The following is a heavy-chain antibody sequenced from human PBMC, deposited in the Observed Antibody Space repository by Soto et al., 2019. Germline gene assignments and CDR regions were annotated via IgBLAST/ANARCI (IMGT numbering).Heavy chain of an antibody. CDR1: GYSFTSQY. CDR3: AREHGLRPGGGGTEPLDI. Sequence: QVQLVQSGAEVKKPGASVKISCEASGYSFTSQYVHWVRQAPGQGLEWMGIINPNGGSTTYAQKFRGRDNRTRDTSTRNVYVGVSSPKSEEPAGFYRAREHGLRPGGGGTEPLDIWGQGTMVTVAS. V-gene: IGHV1-46*03. D-gene: IGHD5-12*01. CDR2: INPNGGST. J-gene: IGHJ3*02.